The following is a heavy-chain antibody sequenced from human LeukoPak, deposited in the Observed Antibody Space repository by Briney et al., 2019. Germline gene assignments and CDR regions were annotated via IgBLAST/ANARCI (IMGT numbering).Heavy chain of an antibody. CDR2: IWYDGSNK. Sequence: GGSLRLSWAATGFTFSSFGMHWVRQAQGKGLEWVAVIWYDGSNKYYADSVKGRFTISRDNSKNTLYLQMNSLRAEDTAVYYCAKGRTKMATTDAFDIWGQGTMVTVSS. J-gene: IGHJ3*02. D-gene: IGHD5-24*01. CDR3: AKGRTKMATTDAFDI. CDR1: GFTFSSFG. V-gene: IGHV3-33*06.